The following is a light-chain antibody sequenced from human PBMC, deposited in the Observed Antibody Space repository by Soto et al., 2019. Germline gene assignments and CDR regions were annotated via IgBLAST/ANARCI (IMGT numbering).Light chain of an antibody. V-gene: IGKV3-15*01. CDR2: GAS. Sequence: EIVMTQSPATLSVSPGERATLSCRASQTLSGYLAWYQQKPGQAPRLLIYGASTRATGISARFTGSGSGTEFTLTISSLQSEDFAVYYCQQYENGTTTFGAGTKVDIK. CDR1: QTLSGY. CDR3: QQYENGTTT. J-gene: IGKJ4*01.